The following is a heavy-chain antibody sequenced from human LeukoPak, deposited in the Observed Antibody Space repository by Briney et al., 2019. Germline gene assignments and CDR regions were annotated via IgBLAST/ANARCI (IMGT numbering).Heavy chain of an antibody. D-gene: IGHD3-22*01. CDR3: ARGPGGISYYYDSSGYST. Sequence: GGSLRLACAASGFTFSDYYMSWIRQAPGKGLEWGSYISSSSSYTNYADSVKGRFTISRDNAKNSLYLQMNSQRHEDTAVYYCARGPGGISYYYDSSGYSTWGQGTLVIVSS. J-gene: IGHJ4*02. CDR2: ISSSSSYT. V-gene: IGHV3-11*05. CDR1: GFTFSDYY.